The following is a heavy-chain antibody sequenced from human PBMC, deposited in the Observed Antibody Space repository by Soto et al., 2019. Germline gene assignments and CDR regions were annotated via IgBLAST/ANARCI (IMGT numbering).Heavy chain of an antibody. V-gene: IGHV1-69*02. CDR2: IIPILGIA. CDR1: GGTFSSYT. J-gene: IGHJ4*02. CDR3: QRGGYGENGGDY. Sequence: QVQLVQSGAEVKKPGSSVKVSCKASGGTFSSYTISWVRQAPGQGLEWMGRIIPILGIANYAQKFQGRVTITAEKSTSTAYMELSSLGPEDTAVYYWQRGGYGENGGDYWGQGTLVTVSS. D-gene: IGHD4-17*01.